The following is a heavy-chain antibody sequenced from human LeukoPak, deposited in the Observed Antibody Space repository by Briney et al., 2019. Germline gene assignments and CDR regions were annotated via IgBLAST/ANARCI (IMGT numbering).Heavy chain of an antibody. D-gene: IGHD3-22*01. CDR1: GFTFSSYG. Sequence: PGGSLRLSCAASGFTFSSYGMHWVRQAPGKGLEWVAFIRYDRSNKYYADSVKGRFTISRDNSKNTLYLQMNSLRAEDTAVYYCAKGPRDDSPPVPDYWGQGTLVTVSS. CDR2: IRYDRSNK. CDR3: AKGPRDDSPPVPDY. J-gene: IGHJ4*02. V-gene: IGHV3-30*02.